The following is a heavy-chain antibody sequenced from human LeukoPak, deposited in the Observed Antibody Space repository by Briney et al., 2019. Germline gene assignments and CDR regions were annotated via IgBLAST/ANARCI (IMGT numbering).Heavy chain of an antibody. J-gene: IGHJ4*02. D-gene: IGHD5-24*01. CDR1: GGSFSGYY. CDR2: INPRGST. CDR3: ARRRLGYYFDY. Sequence: SETLSLTCGVYGGSFSGYYWSWIRQPPGKGLEWIGEINPRGSTNYNPSLKSRVTLSADTSKNQFSLTLNSVTVADTAVYYCARRRLGYYFDYWGQGTLVTVSS. V-gene: IGHV4-34*01.